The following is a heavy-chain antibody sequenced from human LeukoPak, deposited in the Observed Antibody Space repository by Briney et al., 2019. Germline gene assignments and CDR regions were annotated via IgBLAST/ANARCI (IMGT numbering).Heavy chain of an antibody. CDR1: GFTFYYYT. Sequence: GGSLRLSCTASGFTFYYYTMSWFRQAPGMGLEWVGLIRSKVYGRTTEHAASVRGRFTISRDDSKSIVYLQMNSLKNEDTALYYCSREVGGSYWDYWGQGNQVTVSS. D-gene: IGHD1-26*01. V-gene: IGHV3-49*03. J-gene: IGHJ4*02. CDR3: SREVGGSYWDY. CDR2: IRSKVYGRTT.